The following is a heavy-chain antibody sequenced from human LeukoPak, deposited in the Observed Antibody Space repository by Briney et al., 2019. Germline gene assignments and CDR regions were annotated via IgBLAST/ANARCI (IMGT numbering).Heavy chain of an antibody. CDR3: ASMYCSSTSCYST. Sequence: SETLSLTCTVSGGSISSSSYYWGWIRQPPGKGLEWIGSIYYSGSTYYNPSLKSRVTMSVDTSKNQFSLKLSSVTAADTAVYYCASMYCSSTSCYSTWGQGTLVTVSS. CDR2: IYYSGST. V-gene: IGHV4-39*07. CDR1: GGSISSSSYY. J-gene: IGHJ4*02. D-gene: IGHD2-2*01.